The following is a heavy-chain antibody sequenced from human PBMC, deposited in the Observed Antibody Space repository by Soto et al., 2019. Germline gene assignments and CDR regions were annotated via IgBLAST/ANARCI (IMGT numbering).Heavy chain of an antibody. CDR3: ARFYFVSGSYYNPAVNALYGMAV. CDR2: INAGNGNT. V-gene: IGHV1-3*01. CDR1: GYTFTSYA. Sequence: ASVKVSCKASGYTFTSYAMHWVRQAPGQRLEWMGWINAGNGNTKYSQKFQGRVTITRDTSASTAYMELSSLRSEDTAVYYCARFYFVSGSYYNPAVNALYGMAVWGQGTTVTVSS. D-gene: IGHD3-10*01. J-gene: IGHJ6*02.